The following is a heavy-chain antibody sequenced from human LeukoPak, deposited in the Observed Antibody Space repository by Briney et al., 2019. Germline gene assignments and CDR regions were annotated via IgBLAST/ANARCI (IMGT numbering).Heavy chain of an antibody. CDR3: ARPSPPGDGYNPPDH. V-gene: IGHV3-30*04. CDR1: GFNFDNYA. J-gene: IGHJ4*02. CDR2: ISHDERTK. Sequence: GKSLTLSCVASGFNFDNYAMHWVRHPLGKGLEWVAVISHDERTKYYADSMKGRITISRDNSKNTVFLQMNNLRTEDTAVYFCARPSPPGDGYNPPDHWGQGTLVTVSS. D-gene: IGHD5-24*01.